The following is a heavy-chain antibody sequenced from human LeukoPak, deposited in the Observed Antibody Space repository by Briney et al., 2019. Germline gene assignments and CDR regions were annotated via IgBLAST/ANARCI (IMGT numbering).Heavy chain of an antibody. CDR2: IYPDDSDT. J-gene: IGHJ4*02. V-gene: IGHV5-51*01. Sequence: GESLKISFKGSGYRFTSYWIGWVRPMPGKGLEWMGIIYPDDSDTRYSPSFQGQVTISADKSISTAYLQWSSLKASDTAMYYCARHDTSGFKGYYFDYWGQGTLVTVSS. CDR1: GYRFTSYW. CDR3: ARHDTSGFKGYYFDY. D-gene: IGHD3-22*01.